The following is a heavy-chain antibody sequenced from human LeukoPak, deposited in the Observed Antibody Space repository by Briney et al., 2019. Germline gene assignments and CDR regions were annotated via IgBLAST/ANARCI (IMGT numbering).Heavy chain of an antibody. CDR1: GGSISSSSYY. CDR3: ARGRSLDNSHIVVVVAATRGAFDI. D-gene: IGHD2-15*01. CDR2: IYYSGST. Sequence: PSETLSLTCTVSGGSISSSSYYWGWIRQPPGKGLEWIGSIYYSGSTYYNPSLKSRVTISVDTSKNQFSLKLSSVTAADTAVYYCARGRSLDNSHIVVVVAATRGAFDIWGQGTMVTVSS. J-gene: IGHJ3*02. V-gene: IGHV4-39*07.